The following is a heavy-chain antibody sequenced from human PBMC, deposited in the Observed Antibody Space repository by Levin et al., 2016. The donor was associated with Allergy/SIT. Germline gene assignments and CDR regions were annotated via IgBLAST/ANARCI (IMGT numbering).Heavy chain of an antibody. CDR3: ARDMGSQTNWLDP. J-gene: IGHJ5*02. D-gene: IGHD3-10*01. V-gene: IGHV1-18*01. CDR2: INIGTGNP. CDR1: GYSFSNFG. Sequence: ASVKVSCKASGYSFSNFGISWVRQAPGQSLEWMGWINIGTGNPEYSQRFQGRLTMTRDTSANTAYMDLTSLRSEDTALYYCARDMGSQTNWLDPWGQGTLVTVSS.